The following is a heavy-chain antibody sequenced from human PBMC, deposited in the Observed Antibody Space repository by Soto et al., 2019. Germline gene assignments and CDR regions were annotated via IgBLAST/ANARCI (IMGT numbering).Heavy chain of an antibody. CDR1: GYTFTSYG. V-gene: IGHV1-18*01. D-gene: IGHD6-19*01. J-gene: IGHJ5*02. Sequence: ASVKVSCKASGYTFTSYGISWVRQAPGQGLEWMGWISAYNGNTNYAQKLQGRVTMTTDTSTSTAYMELRSLRSDDTAVYYCARDSSIAVAGTGWFDPWGQGTLVTISS. CDR2: ISAYNGNT. CDR3: ARDSSIAVAGTGWFDP.